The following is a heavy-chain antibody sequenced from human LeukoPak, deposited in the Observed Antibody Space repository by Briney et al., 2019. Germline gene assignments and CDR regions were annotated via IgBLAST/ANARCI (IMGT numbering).Heavy chain of an antibody. D-gene: IGHD2-21*01. J-gene: IGHJ4*02. V-gene: IGHV1-46*01. CDR3: ARVRGCGMLGDFNY. CDR2: INPSGGST. CDR1: GYTFTSYF. Sequence: PGASVKVSCKASGYTFTSYFMHWVRQAPGQGLEWMGIINPSGGSTSYAQKLQGRVTQTGDTSTSTVHMEMRSLIAEDTAVYYCARVRGCGMLGDFNYWGQGTVDTVSS.